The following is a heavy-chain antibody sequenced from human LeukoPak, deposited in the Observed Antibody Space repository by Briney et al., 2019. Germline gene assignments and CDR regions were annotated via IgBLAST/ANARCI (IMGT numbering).Heavy chain of an antibody. D-gene: IGHD6-19*01. CDR2: IYYSGST. J-gene: IGHJ4*02. V-gene: IGHV4-59*12. CDR1: GGSISSYY. CDR3: AGERGEEYSSGWYKTNYFDN. Sequence: SETLSLTCTVSGGSISSYYWSWIRQPPGKGLEWIGYIYYSGSTNYNPSLKSRVTISVDTSKNQFSLKLTSVTGADTAVYYCAGERGEEYSSGWYKTNYFDNWGQGIRVTVSS.